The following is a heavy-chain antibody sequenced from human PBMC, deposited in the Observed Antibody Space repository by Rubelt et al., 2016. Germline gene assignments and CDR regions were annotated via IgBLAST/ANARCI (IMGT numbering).Heavy chain of an antibody. CDR1: GYGFTRYW. Sequence: EVQLVQSGAEVKKPGESLKISCKGSGYGFTRYWIGWVRQLPGKGLEWMGIIYPGDSDTRYSPSFEGQVTISADKSMRTAYLQWGSLKASDTAMYYCARHPSSGWYTDYWGQGTLVTVSS. J-gene: IGHJ4*02. CDR3: ARHPSSGWYTDY. CDR2: IYPGDSDT. V-gene: IGHV5-51*01. D-gene: IGHD6-19*01.